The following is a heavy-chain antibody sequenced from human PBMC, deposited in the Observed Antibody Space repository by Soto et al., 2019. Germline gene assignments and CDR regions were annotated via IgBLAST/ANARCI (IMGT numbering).Heavy chain of an antibody. V-gene: IGHV3-7*01. CDR3: ASSTDLYCSSTSCYIFRRGSGWSFDY. D-gene: IGHD2-2*02. CDR2: IKQDGSEK. CDR1: GFTFSSYW. J-gene: IGHJ4*02. Sequence: EVQLVESGGGLVQPGGSLRLSCAASGFTFSSYWMSWVRQAPGKGLEWVANIKQDGSEKYYVDSVKGRFTISRDNAKNSLYLQMNSLRAEDTAVYYCASSTDLYCSSTSCYIFRRGSGWSFDYWGQGTLVTVSS.